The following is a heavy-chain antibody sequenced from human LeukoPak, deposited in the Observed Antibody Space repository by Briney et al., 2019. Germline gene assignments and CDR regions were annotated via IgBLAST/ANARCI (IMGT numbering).Heavy chain of an antibody. CDR2: ISSSSSYM. CDR3: AKDNRRHYTSGPNPDSLH. Sequence: PGGSLRLSCAASGFTFSSYSMSWVRQAPGKGLEWVSTISSSSSYMYYAGSVEGRFTISRDNAKNSLYLQMNSLRVEDTAFYYCAKDNRRHYTSGPNPDSLHWGQGALVTVSS. CDR1: GFTFSSYS. J-gene: IGHJ4*02. D-gene: IGHD6-19*01. V-gene: IGHV3-21*04.